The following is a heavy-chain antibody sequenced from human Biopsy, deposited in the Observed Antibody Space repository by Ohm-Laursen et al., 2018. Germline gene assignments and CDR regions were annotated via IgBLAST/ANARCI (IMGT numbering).Heavy chain of an antibody. CDR2: INHSGST. D-gene: IGHD1-26*01. J-gene: IGHJ5*02. Sequence: GTLSLTCAVYGGSFNGYYWSWIRQPPGKGLEWIGEINHSGSTNFNPSFKSRVTISVDTSKNQFSLKLSSVTAADTAVYYCAVKSYFSTSFDPWGQGTLVTVSS. V-gene: IGHV4-34*01. CDR1: GGSFNGYY. CDR3: AVKSYFSTSFDP.